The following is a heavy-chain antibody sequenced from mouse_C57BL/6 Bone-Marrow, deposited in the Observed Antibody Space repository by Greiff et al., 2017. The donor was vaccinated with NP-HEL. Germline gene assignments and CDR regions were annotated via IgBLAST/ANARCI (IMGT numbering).Heavy chain of an antibody. CDR1: GFNIKDDY. CDR2: IDPENGDT. CDR3: TPPLWLRPYYFDY. J-gene: IGHJ2*01. V-gene: IGHV14-4*01. Sequence: EVQRVESGAELVRPGASVKLSCPASGFNIKDDYMHWVKQRTEQGLEWIGWIDPENGDTEYASTFQGKGTIEADTSSNTAYLQLSSLTSEDTAVDYCTPPLWLRPYYFDYWGQGTTLTVSS. D-gene: IGHD2-2*01.